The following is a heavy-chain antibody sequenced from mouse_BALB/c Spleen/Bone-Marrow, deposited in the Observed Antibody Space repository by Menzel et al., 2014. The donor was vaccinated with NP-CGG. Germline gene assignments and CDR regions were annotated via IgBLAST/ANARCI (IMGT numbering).Heavy chain of an antibody. CDR2: INPDSSTI. Sequence: EVQLVESGGGLVQPGGSLKLSCAASGFDFXRYWMSWVRQAPGKGLEWIGEINPDSSTINYTPSLKDKFIISRDNAENTLYLQMSKVRSEDTALYYCARQWYYGSSDYWGQGTTLTVSS. CDR3: ARQWYYGSSDY. V-gene: IGHV4-1*02. J-gene: IGHJ2*01. CDR1: GFDFXRYW. D-gene: IGHD1-1*01.